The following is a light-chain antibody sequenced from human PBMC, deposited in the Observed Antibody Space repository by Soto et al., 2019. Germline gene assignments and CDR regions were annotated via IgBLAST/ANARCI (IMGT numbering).Light chain of an antibody. CDR3: QQYNSEGT. CDR2: AAS. CDR1: QTISDY. Sequence: DIQMTQSPSSLSASIGDKVTITCRASQTISDYLNWYQQKPGKAPKLLIYAASSLQTGVSSRFSGSGSGTEFTLTISSLQPDDFATYYCQQYNSEGTFGQGTKVDNK. J-gene: IGKJ1*01. V-gene: IGKV1-39*01.